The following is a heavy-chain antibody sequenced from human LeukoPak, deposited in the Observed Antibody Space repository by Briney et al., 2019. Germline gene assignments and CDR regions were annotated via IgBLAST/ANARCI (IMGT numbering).Heavy chain of an antibody. V-gene: IGHV4-38-2*02. D-gene: IGHD2-2*01. Sequence: SETLSLTCTVSGYSISSGYYWGWIRQPPGKGLEWLGSIYHSGSTYYNPSLKSRVTISVDTSKNQFSLKLSSVTAADTAVYYCARGALGYCSSTSCYRTRYNWFDPWGQGTLVTVSS. CDR3: ARGALGYCSSTSCYRTRYNWFDP. CDR1: GYSISSGYY. J-gene: IGHJ5*02. CDR2: IYHSGST.